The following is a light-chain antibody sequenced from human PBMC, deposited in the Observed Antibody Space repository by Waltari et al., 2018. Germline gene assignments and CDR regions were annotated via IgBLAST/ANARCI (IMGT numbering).Light chain of an antibody. CDR1: QSITSR. CDR2: AAS. J-gene: IGKJ1*01. V-gene: IGKV1-39*01. CDR3: QQSYSTPWT. Sequence: DIQMTQSPSSLSASVGDRVTITCRASQSITSRLNWYQQKPGKAPKVLIYAASSLQSGVPSRFSGSGSGTDFTLTISSLQPEDFAIYYCQQSYSTPWTFGQGTKVEIK.